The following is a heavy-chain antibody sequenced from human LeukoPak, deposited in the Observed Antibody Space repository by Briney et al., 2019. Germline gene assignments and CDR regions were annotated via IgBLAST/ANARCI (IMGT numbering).Heavy chain of an antibody. J-gene: IGHJ4*02. V-gene: IGHV4-30-4*07. D-gene: IGHD3-10*01. CDR2: IYYSGST. Sequence: PSETLSLTCAVSGGSISSGGYSWSWIRQPPGKGLEWIGYIYYSGSTYYNPSLKSRVTISVDTSKNQFSLKLSSVTAADTAVYYCAREYYYGSGSYSLIDYWGQGTLVTVYS. CDR1: GGSISSGGYS. CDR3: AREYYYGSGSYSLIDY.